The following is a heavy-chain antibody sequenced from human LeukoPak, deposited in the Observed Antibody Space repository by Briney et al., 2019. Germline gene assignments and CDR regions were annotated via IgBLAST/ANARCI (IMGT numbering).Heavy chain of an antibody. CDR1: GLTFSNSA. CDR2: ISVGSDVI. J-gene: IGHJ4*02. Sequence: GGSLRLSCAVSGLTFSNSAMSWVRQAPGKGLEWVSAISVGSDVIYYAGSVKGRFAISRDNSKHTVYLQMDSLRAEDTAVYYCAKSDVSTATGTGRYFDYWGQGTLVTVS. V-gene: IGHV3-23*01. D-gene: IGHD3-9*01. CDR3: AKSDVSTATGTGRYFDY.